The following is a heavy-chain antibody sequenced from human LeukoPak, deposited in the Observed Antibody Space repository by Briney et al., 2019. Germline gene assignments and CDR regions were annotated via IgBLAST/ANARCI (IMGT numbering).Heavy chain of an antibody. D-gene: IGHD6-19*01. CDR2: IYYSGST. Sequence: SETLSLTCTVSGGSISSYYWSWIRQSPGKGLEWIGYIYYSGSTNYNPSLKSRVTISVDTSKNQFSLKLSSVTAADTAVYYCARASVDTAVDYWGQGTLVTVSS. CDR3: ARASVDTAVDY. V-gene: IGHV4-59*01. CDR1: GGSISSYY. J-gene: IGHJ4*02.